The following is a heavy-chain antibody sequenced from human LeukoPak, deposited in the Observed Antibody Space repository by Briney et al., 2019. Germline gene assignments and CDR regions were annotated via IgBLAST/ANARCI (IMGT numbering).Heavy chain of an antibody. CDR2: ISYDGSNK. Sequence: GGSLRLSCAASGFTFSSYAMHWVRQAPGKGLEWVAVISYDGSNKYYADSVKGRFTISRDNSKNTLYLQMNSLRAEDTAVYYCASFPPRDYWGQGTLVTVSS. V-gene: IGHV3-30-3*01. J-gene: IGHJ4*02. CDR3: ASFPPRDY. CDR1: GFTFSSYA.